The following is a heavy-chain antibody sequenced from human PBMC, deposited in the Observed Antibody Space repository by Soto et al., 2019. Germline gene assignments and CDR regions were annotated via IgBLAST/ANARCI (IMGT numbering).Heavy chain of an antibody. J-gene: IGHJ4*02. V-gene: IGHV3-23*01. Sequence: GGSLRLSCAASGFTFSSYAMNWVRQAPGKGLEWVSVISGSSDSTYYADSVKGRFTISRDNSKNTLYLQMNSLRAEDTAIYYCARRGSGSYYDYWGQGTLVTVSS. CDR3: ARRGSGSYYDY. CDR1: GFTFSSYA. CDR2: ISGSSDST. D-gene: IGHD1-26*01.